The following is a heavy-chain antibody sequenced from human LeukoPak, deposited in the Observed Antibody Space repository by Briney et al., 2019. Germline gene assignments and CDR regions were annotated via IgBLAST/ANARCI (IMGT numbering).Heavy chain of an antibody. CDR3: ADINCGGDCSLGD. J-gene: IGHJ4*02. Sequence: SETLSLTCAVYGGSFSGYYWSWIRQPPGKGLEWIGEINHSGSTNYNPSLKSRVTISVDTSKNQFSLKLSSVTAADTAVYYCADINCGGDCSLGDWGQGTLVTVSS. CDR1: GGSFSGYY. D-gene: IGHD2-21*02. CDR2: INHSGST. V-gene: IGHV4-34*01.